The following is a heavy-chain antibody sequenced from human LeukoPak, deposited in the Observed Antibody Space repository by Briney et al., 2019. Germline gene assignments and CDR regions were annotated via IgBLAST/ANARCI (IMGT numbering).Heavy chain of an antibody. Sequence: PSQTLSLTCTVSGGSISSGDYYWSWIRQPPGKGLEWIGYIYYSGSTYYNPSLKSRVTISVDTSKNQLSLKLSSVTAADTAVYYCARVGVSSNWFDPWGQGTLVTVSS. J-gene: IGHJ5*02. CDR1: GGSISSGDYY. D-gene: IGHD3-3*01. CDR2: IYYSGST. CDR3: ARVGVSSNWFDP. V-gene: IGHV4-30-4*01.